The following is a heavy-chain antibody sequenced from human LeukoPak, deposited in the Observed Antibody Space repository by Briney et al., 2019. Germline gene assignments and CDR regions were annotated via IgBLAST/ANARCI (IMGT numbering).Heavy chain of an antibody. J-gene: IGHJ5*02. CDR1: GYTFTDLY. Sequence: ASVKVSCKASGYTFTDLYIHWVRQAPGQGLEWKGWINPNSGGTNYAQKFQGRVTMTRDTSISTAYMDLSRLRSDDTAVYYCARGVLAGYDSSGYPFYNWFDPWGQGTLVTVSS. V-gene: IGHV1-2*02. CDR3: ARGVLAGYDSSGYPFYNWFDP. CDR2: INPNSGGT. D-gene: IGHD3-22*01.